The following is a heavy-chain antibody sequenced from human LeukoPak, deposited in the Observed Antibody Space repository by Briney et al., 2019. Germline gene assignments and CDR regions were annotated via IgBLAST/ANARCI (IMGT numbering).Heavy chain of an antibody. CDR1: GGSISSNKW. V-gene: IGHV4-4*02. J-gene: IGHJ4*02. CDR3: ARQPYMLGAYYFDY. Sequence: PSGTLSLTCAVSGGSISSNKWWNWVRQPPGKGLEWIGEIYHSGSSNYNPSLKSRVTISLDTSKNQFSLKLGSVTAADTAVYYCARQPYMLGAYYFDYWGQGTLVTVSS. D-gene: IGHD1-26*01. CDR2: IYHSGSS.